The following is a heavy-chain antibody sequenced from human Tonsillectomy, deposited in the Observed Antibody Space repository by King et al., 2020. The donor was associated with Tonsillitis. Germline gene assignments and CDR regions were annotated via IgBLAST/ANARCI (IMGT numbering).Heavy chain of an antibody. CDR1: GGSIRSSSHY. J-gene: IGHJ4*02. D-gene: IGHD3-10*01. CDR3: ARKSGGSGSYYHY. Sequence: QLQESGPGLVKPSETLSLPCTVSGGSIRSSSHYWGWIRQPPGEGLEWIGSIHYSGSTHYTPSLKSRVTMSVDTTKNHFSLKLSSVTAADTAIYYCARKSGGSGSYYHYWGQGTLVTVSS. V-gene: IGHV4-39*07. CDR2: IHYSGST.